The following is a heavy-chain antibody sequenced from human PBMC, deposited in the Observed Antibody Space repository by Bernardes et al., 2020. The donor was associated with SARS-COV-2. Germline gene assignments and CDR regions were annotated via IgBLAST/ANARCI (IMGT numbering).Heavy chain of an antibody. J-gene: IGHJ6*03. CDR1: GGSFSGYY. CDR3: ARSKPYDFWSGSYYYYYMDV. V-gene: IGHV4-34*01. CDR2: INHSGST. Sequence: AETLSRTCAVYGGSFSGYYWSWIRQPPGQGLEWIGEINHSGSTNYNPSLKSRVTISVDTSKNQFSLKLSSVTAADTAVYYCARSKPYDFWSGSYYYYYMDVWGKGTTVTVSS. D-gene: IGHD3-3*01.